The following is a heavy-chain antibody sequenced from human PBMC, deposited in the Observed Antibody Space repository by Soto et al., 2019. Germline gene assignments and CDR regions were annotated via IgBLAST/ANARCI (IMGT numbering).Heavy chain of an antibody. V-gene: IGHV3-30-3*01. CDR1: GFTFSSYA. CDR3: ARENGDYAMDY. D-gene: IGHD4-17*01. CDR2: ISYDGSNK. Sequence: VQLVESGGGVVQPGRSLRLSCAASGFTFSSYAMHWVRQAPGKGLEWVAVISYDGSNKYYADSVKGRFTISRDNSKNTLYLQMNSLRAEDTAVYYCARENGDYAMDYWGQGTLVTVSS. J-gene: IGHJ4*02.